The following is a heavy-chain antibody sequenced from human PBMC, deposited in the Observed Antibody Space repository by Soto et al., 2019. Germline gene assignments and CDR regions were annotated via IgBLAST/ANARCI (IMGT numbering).Heavy chain of an antibody. CDR2: TSNSGSA. Sequence: SETLSLTCTVSGGSVNSGTDYWSWIRQPPGKGLEWIGYTSNSGSAKYNPSLKSRVTITTDTSTNHFSLKLASVTAADTAVYYCARVRWLSEYDILTGYYYFDYWGQGTLVTVSS. J-gene: IGHJ4*02. D-gene: IGHD3-9*01. CDR1: GGSVNSGTDY. V-gene: IGHV4-61*03. CDR3: ARVRWLSEYDILTGYYYFDY.